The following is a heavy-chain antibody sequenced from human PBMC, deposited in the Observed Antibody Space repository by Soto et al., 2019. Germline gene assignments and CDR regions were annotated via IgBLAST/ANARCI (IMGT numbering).Heavy chain of an antibody. Sequence: GGSLRLSCAASGFTFSSYGMHWVRQAPGKGLEWVAVIWYDGSNKYYADSVKGRFTISRDNSKNTLYLQMNSLRAEDTAVYYCARDEVLRFLEWSYFDYWGQGTLVTVSS. CDR2: IWYDGSNK. D-gene: IGHD3-3*01. CDR3: ARDEVLRFLEWSYFDY. V-gene: IGHV3-33*08. J-gene: IGHJ4*02. CDR1: GFTFSSYG.